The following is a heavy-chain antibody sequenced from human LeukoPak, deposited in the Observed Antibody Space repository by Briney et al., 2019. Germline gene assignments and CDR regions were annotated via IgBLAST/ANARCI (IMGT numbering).Heavy chain of an antibody. CDR2: INADGGRT. CDR1: GFTLCPYA. V-gene: IGHV3-43*02. J-gene: IGHJ6*04. D-gene: IGHD1-26*01. CDR3: GTWAFSQSLSV. Sequence: GGSLRLSCAASGFTLCPYAMHWVRQRPGKGLEWVAHINADGGRTFYADSVEGRFTISREHSRDTPYLQMNSLTTHDTAFYYCGTWAFSQSLSVWGEGTTVTVSS.